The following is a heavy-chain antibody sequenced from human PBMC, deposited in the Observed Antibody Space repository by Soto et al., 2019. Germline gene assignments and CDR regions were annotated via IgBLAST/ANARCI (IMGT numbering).Heavy chain of an antibody. CDR3: AKGSEWLVTWDFDY. V-gene: IGHV3-53*05. Sequence: PGGSLRLSCLASGFIVTTNYLYWVRQAPGKGLEWVSVIYSGGDIHYADSVKGRFTISRDTSENTVYLQMNNLRTEDTAMYYCAKGSEWLVTWDFDYWGQGTLVTISS. D-gene: IGHD6-19*01. CDR1: GFIVTTNY. J-gene: IGHJ4*02. CDR2: IYSGGDI.